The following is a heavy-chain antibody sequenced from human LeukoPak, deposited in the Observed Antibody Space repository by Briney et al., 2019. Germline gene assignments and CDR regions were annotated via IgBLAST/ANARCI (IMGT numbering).Heavy chain of an antibody. D-gene: IGHD6-13*01. Sequence: GSLRLSCAASGFPFSTYAMHWVRPAPGKGLEWVALISYDGNNKYYADSVKGRLTISRDNSQNTLYLQMNSLKSEDTAVYYCTREADGSLDYWGQGTLVTVSS. CDR2: ISYDGNNK. J-gene: IGHJ4*02. CDR1: GFPFSTYA. CDR3: TREADGSLDY. V-gene: IGHV3-30-3*01.